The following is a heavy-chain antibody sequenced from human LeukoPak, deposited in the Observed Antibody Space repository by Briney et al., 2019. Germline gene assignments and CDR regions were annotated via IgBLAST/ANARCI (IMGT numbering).Heavy chain of an antibody. J-gene: IGHJ4*02. CDR2: MSYDGSNK. CDR1: GFTFSSYA. V-gene: IGHV3-30-3*01. CDR3: ARVNEQQLAVDYFDY. Sequence: GGSLRLSCAASGFTFSSYAMHWVRQAPGKGLEWVAVMSYDGSNKYYADSVKGRFTISRDNSKSTLYLQMNSLRAEDTAVYYCARVNEQQLAVDYFDYWGQGTLVTVSS. D-gene: IGHD6-6*01.